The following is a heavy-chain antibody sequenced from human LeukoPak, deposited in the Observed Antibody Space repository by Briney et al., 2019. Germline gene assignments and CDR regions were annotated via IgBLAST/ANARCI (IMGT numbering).Heavy chain of an antibody. CDR1: GYTFTNNY. CDR2: IYPRDGST. Sequence: ASVKVSCKASGYTFTNNYLHWVRQAPGQGLEWMGMIYPRDGSTSYAQNFLGRVTVTRDTSATTVHMELRGLRSEDTAVYYCARDQEGFDYWGQGTVVTVSS. J-gene: IGHJ4*02. V-gene: IGHV1-46*01. CDR3: ARDQEGFDY.